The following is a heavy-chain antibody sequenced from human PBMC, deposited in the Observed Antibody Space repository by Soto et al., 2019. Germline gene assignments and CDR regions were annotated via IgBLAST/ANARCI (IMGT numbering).Heavy chain of an antibody. CDR2: ISYDGSNK. CDR1: GFTFSSYA. CDR3: ARDRGSKRYYYYGMDV. D-gene: IGHD2-2*01. J-gene: IGHJ6*02. Sequence: QVQLVESGGGVVQPGRSLRLSCAASGFTFSSYAMHWVRQAPGKGLEWVAVISYDGSNKYYADSVKGRFTNSRDNSKNTLYVQMNSLRAEDTAVYYCARDRGSKRYYYYGMDVWGQGTTVTVSS. V-gene: IGHV3-30-3*01.